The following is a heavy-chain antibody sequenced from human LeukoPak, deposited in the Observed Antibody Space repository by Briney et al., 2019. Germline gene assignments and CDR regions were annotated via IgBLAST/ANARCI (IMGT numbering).Heavy chain of an antibody. J-gene: IGHJ6*03. CDR1: GFTFSSYG. CDR3: AKKRWRYFAWLLLSPYYYYMDV. V-gene: IGHV3-30*18. Sequence: GGSLRLSCAASGFTFSSYGMHWFRKAPGKGLEWVAVISYDASNKYYADSVKGRFTISRDNSKNTLYLQMNSLRAEDTAVYYCAKKRWRYFAWLLLSPYYYYMDVWGKGTTVTVSS. D-gene: IGHD3-9*01. CDR2: ISYDASNK.